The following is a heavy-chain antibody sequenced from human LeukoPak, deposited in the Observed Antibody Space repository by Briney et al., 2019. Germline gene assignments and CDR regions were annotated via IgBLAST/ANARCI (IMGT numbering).Heavy chain of an antibody. Sequence: SETLSLTCTVSGGSISNYYWSWIRRPPGKGLEWIGSIYYSGSTYYNPSLKSRVTISVDTSKNQFSLKLSSVTSADTAVYYCARHISRTYDYVWGSYRELELIDAFDIWGQGTMVTVSS. V-gene: IGHV4-59*05. CDR3: ARHISRTYDYVWGSYRELELIDAFDI. D-gene: IGHD3-16*02. CDR2: IYYSGST. J-gene: IGHJ3*02. CDR1: GGSISNYY.